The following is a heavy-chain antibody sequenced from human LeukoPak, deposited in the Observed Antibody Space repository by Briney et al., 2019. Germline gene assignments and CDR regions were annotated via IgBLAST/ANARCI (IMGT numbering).Heavy chain of an antibody. Sequence: SETLSLTCAVYGGSFSGYYWSWIRQPPGKGLEWIGEINHSGSTNYNPSLKSRVTISVDTSKNQFSLKLSSVTAADTAVYYCARYSSSWQNYYYYYMDVWGKGTAVTISS. J-gene: IGHJ6*03. V-gene: IGHV4-34*01. CDR2: INHSGST. CDR1: GGSFSGYY. CDR3: ARYSSSWQNYYYYYMDV. D-gene: IGHD6-13*01.